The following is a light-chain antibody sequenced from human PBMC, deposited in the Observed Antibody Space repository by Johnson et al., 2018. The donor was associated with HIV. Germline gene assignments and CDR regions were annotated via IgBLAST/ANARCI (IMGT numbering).Light chain of an antibody. J-gene: IGLJ1*01. CDR1: SSNIGRHY. Sequence: QSLLTQPPSVSAAPGQTVTISCSGSSSNIGRHYVSWYQQLPGTAPKLLIYDNDSRPSGIPDRFSGSKSGPSATLRITGLQTGDEADYYCGTWDSRLGNYVFGTGTKITVL. CDR2: DND. CDR3: GTWDSRLGNYV. V-gene: IGLV1-51*01.